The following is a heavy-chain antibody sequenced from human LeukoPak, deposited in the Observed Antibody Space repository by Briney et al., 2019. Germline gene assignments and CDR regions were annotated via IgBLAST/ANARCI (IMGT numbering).Heavy chain of an antibody. CDR2: IHYSGNT. Sequence: SETLSLTCAVSGGSSRSGDYFWSWIRPPPGKGLEWIGHIHYSGNTYYNPSLKSRVSISVDTSKNQFSLKLSSVTAADTAVYYCARENNDYGGKKAFDYWGQGTLVTVSS. J-gene: IGHJ4*02. D-gene: IGHD4-23*01. CDR1: GGSSRSGDYF. V-gene: IGHV4-30-4*01. CDR3: ARENNDYGGKKAFDY.